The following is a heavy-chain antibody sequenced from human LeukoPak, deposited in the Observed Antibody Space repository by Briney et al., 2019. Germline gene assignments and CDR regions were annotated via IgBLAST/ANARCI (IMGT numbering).Heavy chain of an antibody. J-gene: IGHJ4*02. CDR1: GYTFTSYY. CDR3: ARLSSVPFAY. CDR2: INPSGGST. Sequence: GASVKVSFTASGYTFTSYYMHWVRQAPGQGLEWMGIINPSGGSTSYAQKFQGRVTMTRDTSTSTVHMELSSLRSEDTAVYYCARLSSVPFAYWGQGTLVTVSS. D-gene: IGHD6-6*01. V-gene: IGHV1-46*01.